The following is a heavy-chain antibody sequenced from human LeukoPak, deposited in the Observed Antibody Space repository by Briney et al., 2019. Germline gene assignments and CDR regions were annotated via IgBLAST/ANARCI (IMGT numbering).Heavy chain of an antibody. V-gene: IGHV4-34*01. Sequence: SETLSLTCAVYGGSFSGYYWSWIRQPPGKGLEGIGEINHSGSTNYNPSLKSRVTISVDTSKNQFSLKLSSVTAADTAVYYCARDEWSYGMDVWGKGTTVTVSS. CDR1: GGSFSGYY. J-gene: IGHJ6*04. CDR2: INHSGST. D-gene: IGHD2-8*01. CDR3: ARDEWSYGMDV.